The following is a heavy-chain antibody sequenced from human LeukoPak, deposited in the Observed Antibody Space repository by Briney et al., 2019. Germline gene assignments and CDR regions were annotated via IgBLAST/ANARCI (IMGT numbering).Heavy chain of an antibody. J-gene: IGHJ6*02. D-gene: IGHD6-19*01. CDR2: INSDGSTT. Sequence: PGGSLRLSCAASGFIFSSYWMHWVGHAPGRGLVWVSRINSDGSTTNYAASVKGRFTISRDNAKNTLYLQMKSLRAEDTAVYYCAKDPIAVAGNNYYRMDVWGQGTTVSVSS. CDR1: GFIFSSYW. V-gene: IGHV3-74*01. CDR3: AKDPIAVAGNNYYRMDV.